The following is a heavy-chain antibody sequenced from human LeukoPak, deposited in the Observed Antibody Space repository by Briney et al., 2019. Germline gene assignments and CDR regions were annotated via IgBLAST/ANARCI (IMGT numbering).Heavy chain of an antibody. Sequence: SETLSLTCAVSGYSISGGYYWGWIRQPPGKGLEWIGSIYHSGSTYYNPSLKSRVTISVDTSKNQFSLKLSSVTAADTAVYYCARLRLPDWFYDYWGQGTLVTVSS. D-gene: IGHD3-9*01. CDR3: ARLRLPDWFYDY. CDR1: GYSISGGYY. CDR2: IYHSGST. J-gene: IGHJ4*02. V-gene: IGHV4-38-2*01.